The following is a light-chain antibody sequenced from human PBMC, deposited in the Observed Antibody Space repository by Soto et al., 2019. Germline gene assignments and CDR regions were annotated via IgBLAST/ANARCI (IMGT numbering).Light chain of an antibody. Sequence: IVLTQSPATLSVSPGERATLSCRASQNISNYLLWYQQKPGQAPRLLIYDVSNRATDIPARFSGSGSGTDFTLTISSLEPEDLAVYFCQQRSKWPRTFGQGTKVDIK. CDR1: QNISNY. J-gene: IGKJ1*01. V-gene: IGKV3-11*01. CDR3: QQRSKWPRT. CDR2: DVS.